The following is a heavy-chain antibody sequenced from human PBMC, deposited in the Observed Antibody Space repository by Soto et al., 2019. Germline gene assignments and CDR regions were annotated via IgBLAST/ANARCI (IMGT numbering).Heavy chain of an antibody. D-gene: IGHD3-10*01. Sequence: PGGSLRLSCAASRLTFSDYYMSWIRQAPGKGLEWLSHISSSGTTIHYADSVKGRFTISRDNAKKSLFLQMNSLRAEDTAVYYCVARVLLWNRVDFWGPGTLVTVSS. CDR3: VARVLLWNRVDF. CDR2: ISSSGTTI. CDR1: RLTFSDYY. V-gene: IGHV3-11*01. J-gene: IGHJ4*02.